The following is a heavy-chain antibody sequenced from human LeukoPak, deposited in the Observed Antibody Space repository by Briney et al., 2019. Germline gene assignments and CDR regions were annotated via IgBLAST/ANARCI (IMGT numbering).Heavy chain of an antibody. CDR1: GFSFSDYC. CDR2: ISSSGSTI. D-gene: IGHD2-15*01. Sequence: KPGGSLRLSCAASGFSFSDYCMIWIRQAPGKGLEGGSYISSSGSTIYYADSVKGRFTISRDNGKNPLYLQMSSLRAEDTAVYYCARAAVVVAATDYYYYMDVWGKGTTVTVSS. V-gene: IGHV3-11*04. J-gene: IGHJ6*03. CDR3: ARAAVVVAATDYYYYMDV.